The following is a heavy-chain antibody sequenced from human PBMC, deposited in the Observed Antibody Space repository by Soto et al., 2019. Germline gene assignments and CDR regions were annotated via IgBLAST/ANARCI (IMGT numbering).Heavy chain of an antibody. CDR1: GGSLSGYY. CDR2: INHSGGT. J-gene: IGHJ5*02. Sequence: SETLSLTCAVYGGSLSGYYWSWIRQPPGKGLEWIGEINHSGGTNYNPSLTSRVTISVDTSKNQFSLKLSSVTAADTAVYHCARGQRDSGSLYKYDGFDHWGQGTLVTVSS. V-gene: IGHV4-34*01. CDR3: ARGQRDSGSLYKYDGFDH. D-gene: IGHD6-13*01.